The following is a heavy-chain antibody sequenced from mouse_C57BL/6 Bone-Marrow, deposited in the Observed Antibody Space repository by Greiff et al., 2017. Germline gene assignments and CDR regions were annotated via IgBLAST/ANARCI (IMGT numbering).Heavy chain of an antibody. CDR3: ARDDLVSNYYAMDY. J-gene: IGHJ4*01. D-gene: IGHD2-12*01. CDR2: IDPSDSYT. Sequence: QVQLQQPGAELVMPGASVKLSCKASGYTFTSYWMHWVQQRPGQGLEWIGEIDPSDSYTNYNQKFKGKSTLTVDKSSSTAYMQLSSLTSEDSAVYYCARDDLVSNYYAMDYWGQGTSVTVSS. V-gene: IGHV1-69*01. CDR1: GYTFTSYW.